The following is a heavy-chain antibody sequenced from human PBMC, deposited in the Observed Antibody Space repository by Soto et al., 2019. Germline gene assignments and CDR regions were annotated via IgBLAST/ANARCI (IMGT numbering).Heavy chain of an antibody. CDR1: GYSFTNYY. D-gene: IGHD3-22*01. J-gene: IGHJ5*02. CDR3: ARARLDSSGYKFGNWLDP. V-gene: IGHV5-51*01. CDR2: IYPGDSDT. Sequence: GESLKVSCRGWGYSFTNYYIAWVRQMPGRGLEWMGIIYPGDSDTRYSPSFEGQVTISADKSISTAYLQWSSLKASDTAMYYCARARLDSSGYKFGNWLDPWGQGTLVTVSS.